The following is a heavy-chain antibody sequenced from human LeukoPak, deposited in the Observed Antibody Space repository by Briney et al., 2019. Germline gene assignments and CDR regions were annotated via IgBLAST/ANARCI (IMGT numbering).Heavy chain of an antibody. J-gene: IGHJ6*04. D-gene: IGHD3-10*01. CDR1: GGSFSGYY. Sequence: ASETLSLTCAVYGGSFSGYYWSWIRQPPEKGLEWIGEIIHSGSTNYNPSLKSRVTISVDTSKNQFSLKLNSVTAADTAVYYCARGSTMVRGVLDVWGKGTTVTISS. V-gene: IGHV4-34*01. CDR2: IIHSGST. CDR3: ARGSTMVRGVLDV.